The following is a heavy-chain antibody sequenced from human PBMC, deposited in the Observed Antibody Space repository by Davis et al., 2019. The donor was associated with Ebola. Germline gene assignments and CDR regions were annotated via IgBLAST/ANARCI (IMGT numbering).Heavy chain of an antibody. CDR2: INAGNGNT. J-gene: IGHJ4*02. D-gene: IGHD3-3*01. CDR1: AGTFSSYD. CDR3: ARARDFWSGYYIPFFDY. V-gene: IGHV1-3*01. Sequence: AASALVSCNASAGTFSSYDMHWVRQEPRQRLEWMGWINAGNGNTKYSQKFQGRVTITRDTSASTAYMELSSLRSEDTAVYYCARARDFWSGYYIPFFDYWGQGTLVTVSS.